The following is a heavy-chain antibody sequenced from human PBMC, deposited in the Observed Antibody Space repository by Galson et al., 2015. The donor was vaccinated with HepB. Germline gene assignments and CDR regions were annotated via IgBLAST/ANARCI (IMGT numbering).Heavy chain of an antibody. V-gene: IGHV1-58*01. CDR2: IVVGSGNT. Sequence: SVKVSCKASGFTFTSSAVQWVRQARGQRLEWIGWIVVGSGNTNYAQKFQERVTITRDMSTSTAYMELSSLRSEDTAVYYCAAGGYYDGSGYYYGDFDYWGQGTLVTVSS. D-gene: IGHD3-22*01. J-gene: IGHJ4*02. CDR1: GFTFTSSA. CDR3: AAGGYYDGSGYYYGDFDY.